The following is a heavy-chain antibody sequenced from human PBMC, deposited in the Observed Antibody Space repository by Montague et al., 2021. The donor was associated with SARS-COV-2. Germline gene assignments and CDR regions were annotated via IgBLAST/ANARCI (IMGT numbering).Heavy chain of an antibody. CDR1: GGSISPFD. J-gene: IGHJ6*04. D-gene: IGHD3-16*01. CDR2: IYYSGTA. CDR3: ARMSMHYVDNSNSRRGGLDV. V-gene: IGHV4-59*01. Sequence: SETLSLTCTVSGGSISPFDWSWIRQSPERGLEWIGTIYYSGTANYNPSLMGRLAMSLQTSQKQLSLEMRSVTAADTAVYYCARMSMHYVDNSNSRRGGLDVWGKGTTVIVSS.